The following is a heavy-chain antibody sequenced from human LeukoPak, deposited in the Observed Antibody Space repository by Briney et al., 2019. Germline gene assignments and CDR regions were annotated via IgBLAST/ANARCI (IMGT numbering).Heavy chain of an antibody. CDR2: IKQNGSEK. J-gene: IGHJ4*02. V-gene: IGHV3-7*01. CDR3: ARVVRSYYFDY. CDR1: GFTFSSYW. Sequence: GGSLRLSCAASGFTFSSYWMSWVRQAPGKGLEWVANIKQNGSEKYYVDSVKGRFTISRDNAKNSLYLQMNSLRAEDTAVYYCARVVRSYYFDYWGQGTLVTVSS.